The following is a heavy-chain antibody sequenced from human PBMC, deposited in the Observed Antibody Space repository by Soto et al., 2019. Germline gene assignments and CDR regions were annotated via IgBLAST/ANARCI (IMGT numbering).Heavy chain of an antibody. CDR1: GFTVSRNY. CDR2: IYSGGST. Sequence: GGSLRLSCAASGFTVSRNYMSWVRQAPGKGLEWVSVIYSGGSTYYADSVKGRFTISRDNSKNTLYHQMNSLRAEDTALYYCARQPSWEDTGSGCDWLRVGDASDIWGQGTMVTV. J-gene: IGHJ3*02. CDR3: ARQPSWEDTGSGCDWLRVGDASDI. D-gene: IGHD5-12*01. V-gene: IGHV3-66*04.